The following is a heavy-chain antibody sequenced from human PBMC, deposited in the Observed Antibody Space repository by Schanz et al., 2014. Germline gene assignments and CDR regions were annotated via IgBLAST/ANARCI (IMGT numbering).Heavy chain of an antibody. D-gene: IGHD2-2*01. CDR3: ARGTMPGTFDI. Sequence: QVQLVQSGAEVKKPGSSVKVSCKLSGGTFSSYTISWVRQARGQGLEWVGRFIPILDVGNYAQQFQGRVTFTADKSTSTAYMELSSLRYEDTALYYCARGTMPGTFDIWGQGTMVTASS. CDR2: FIPILDVG. CDR1: GGTFSSYT. V-gene: IGHV1-69*02. J-gene: IGHJ3*02.